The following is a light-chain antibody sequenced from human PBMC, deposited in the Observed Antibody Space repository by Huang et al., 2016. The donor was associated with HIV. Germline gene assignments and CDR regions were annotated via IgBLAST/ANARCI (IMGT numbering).Light chain of an antibody. CDR3: MQGTHWPPS. Sequence: DVMMTQSPLSLPVTLGQPASISCRSNQSLVYSDGHTYLNWFQQRPGQSPRRLIYKVSSRDSGVPDRFSGSGSGTDFTLTIRRMEAEDVGIYYCMQGTHWPPSSGQGTKLEIK. CDR1: QSLVYSDGHTY. V-gene: IGKV2-30*01. J-gene: IGKJ2*03. CDR2: KVS.